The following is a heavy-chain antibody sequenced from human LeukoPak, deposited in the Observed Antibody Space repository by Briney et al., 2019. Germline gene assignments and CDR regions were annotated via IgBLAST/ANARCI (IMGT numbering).Heavy chain of an antibody. CDR1: GGSVTSSDSY. D-gene: IGHD3-22*01. CDR2: IYYGGST. V-gene: IGHV4-61*08. Sequence: PSETLSLTCSVSGGSVTSSDSYWSWIRQPPGKGLAWIVSIYYGGSTNYNPSLKSRVTISVDTSKNQFSLRLSSVTAADTAVYYCARAYFETSGYYTHFASWGQGTLVTVSS. J-gene: IGHJ4*02. CDR3: ARAYFETSGYYTHFAS.